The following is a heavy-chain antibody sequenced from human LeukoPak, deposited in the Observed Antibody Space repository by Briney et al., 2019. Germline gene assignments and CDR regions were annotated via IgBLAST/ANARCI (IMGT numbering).Heavy chain of an antibody. Sequence: SETPSLTCTVSGGSISSYYWSWIRQPAGKGLEWIGRIYTSGSTNYNPSLKSRVTMSVDTSKNQFSLKLSSVTAADTAVYYCARVTHYYDSSGYEYYFDYWGQGTLVTVSS. CDR2: IYTSGST. V-gene: IGHV4-4*07. CDR1: GGSISSYY. CDR3: ARVTHYYDSSGYEYYFDY. D-gene: IGHD3-22*01. J-gene: IGHJ4*02.